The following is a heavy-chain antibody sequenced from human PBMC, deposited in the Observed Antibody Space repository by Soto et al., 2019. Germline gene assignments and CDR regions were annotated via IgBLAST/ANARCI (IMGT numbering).Heavy chain of an antibody. CDR1: GFTFSSYG. J-gene: IGHJ6*02. CDR3: AKEQYYYDSSGYYRRYHYGVDV. D-gene: IGHD3-22*01. CDR2: ISYDGSNK. Sequence: GGSLRLSCAASGFTFSSYGMHWVRQAPGKGLELVAVISYDGSNKYYADSVKGRFTISRDNSKNTLYLQMNSLRAEDTAVYYCAKEQYYYDSSGYYRRYHYGVDVWGQGTTVTVSS. V-gene: IGHV3-30*18.